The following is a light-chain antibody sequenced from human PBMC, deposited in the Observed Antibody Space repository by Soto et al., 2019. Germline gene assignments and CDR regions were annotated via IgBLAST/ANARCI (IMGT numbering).Light chain of an antibody. CDR2: DVS. CDR3: NSYTTTSTYV. Sequence: QSVLTQPASVSGSPGQSITISCTGTSRDVGAYNYVSWYQQHPGRAPKLMIFDVSNRPSGVSNRFSGSKSGNTASLTISGLQAEDEADYYCNSYTTTSTYVFGTGTKVTV. J-gene: IGLJ1*01. CDR1: SRDVGAYNY. V-gene: IGLV2-14*01.